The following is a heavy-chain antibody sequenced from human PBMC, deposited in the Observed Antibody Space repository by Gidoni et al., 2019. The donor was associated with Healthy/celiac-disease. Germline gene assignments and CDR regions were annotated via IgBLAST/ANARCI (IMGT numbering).Heavy chain of an antibody. J-gene: IGHJ3*02. CDR3: ARDLGWLRMRHAFDI. Sequence: QVQLQESGPGLVKPSETLSLTCTVSGYSISSGYYWGWIRQPPGKGLELIGSIYHSGSTYYNPSLKSRVTISVDTSKNQFSLKLSSVTAADTAVYYCARDLGWLRMRHAFDIWGQGTMVTVSS. CDR1: GYSISSGYY. V-gene: IGHV4-38-2*02. CDR2: IYHSGST. D-gene: IGHD5-12*01.